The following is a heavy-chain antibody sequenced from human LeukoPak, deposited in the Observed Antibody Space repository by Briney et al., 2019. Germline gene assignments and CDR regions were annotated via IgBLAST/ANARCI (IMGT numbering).Heavy chain of an antibody. Sequence: GGSLRLSCAASGFTFDDYAMHWVRQAPGKGLEWVSSISSSSSYIYYADSVKGRFTISRDNAKNSLYLQMNSLRAEDTAVYYCARVLSVVPAAMNVPFDYWGQGTLVTVSS. D-gene: IGHD2-2*01. CDR3: ARVLSVVPAAMNVPFDY. J-gene: IGHJ4*02. CDR2: ISSSSSYI. V-gene: IGHV3-21*01. CDR1: GFTFDDYA.